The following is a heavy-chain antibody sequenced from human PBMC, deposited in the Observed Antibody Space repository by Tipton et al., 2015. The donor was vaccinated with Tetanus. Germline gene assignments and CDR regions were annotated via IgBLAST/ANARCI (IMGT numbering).Heavy chain of an antibody. Sequence: TLSLICTVSGGSINSPDYSWGRIRQPPGKGLEWIGYIYQGGSTSYNPSLATRVTITADKSKNQFSLNLRSVTAADTAVYYCARDRGQQFVSDWFDPWGQGTLVTVSS. CDR2: IYQGGST. D-gene: IGHD6-6*01. CDR1: GGSINSPDYS. V-gene: IGHV4-30-2*01. CDR3: ARDRGQQFVSDWFDP. J-gene: IGHJ5*02.